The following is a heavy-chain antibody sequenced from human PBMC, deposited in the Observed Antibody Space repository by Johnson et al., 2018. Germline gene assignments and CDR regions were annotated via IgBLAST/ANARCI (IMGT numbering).Heavy chain of an antibody. V-gene: IGHV3-21*01. Sequence: VQLVQSGGGVVQPGRSLRLSCAASGFTFSSYSMNWVRQAPGKGLEWVSSISSSTSYIYYADSVKGRFTISRDNAKYSLYLQMNSLGAEATAVYYCARGSSSWEKDAFDIWGQGTMVTGSS. CDR1: GFTFSSYS. CDR2: ISSSTSYI. CDR3: ARGSSSWEKDAFDI. J-gene: IGHJ3*02. D-gene: IGHD6-13*01.